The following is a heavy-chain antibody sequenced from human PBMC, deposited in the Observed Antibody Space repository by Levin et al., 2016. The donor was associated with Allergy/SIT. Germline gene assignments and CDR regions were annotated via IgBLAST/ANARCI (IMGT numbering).Heavy chain of an antibody. V-gene: IGHV3-30*18. CDR3: AKGGYSYGYSVDY. CDR2: ISYDGSNK. Sequence: GESLKISCAASGFTFSSYGMHWVRQAPGKGLEWVAVISYDGSNKYYADSVKGRFTISRDNSKNTLYLQMNSLRAEDTAVYYCAKGGYSYGYSVDYWGQGTLVTVSS. J-gene: IGHJ4*02. D-gene: IGHD5-18*01. CDR1: GFTFSSYG.